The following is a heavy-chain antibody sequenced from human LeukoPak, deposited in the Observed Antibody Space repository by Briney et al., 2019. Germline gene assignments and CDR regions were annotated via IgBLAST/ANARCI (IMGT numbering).Heavy chain of an antibody. CDR3: ATEDSN. CDR1: GFTFDDYA. Sequence: GGSLRLSCAASGFTFDDYAMHWVRQAPEKGLEWVSGTSWNSGNIGYADSVKGRFTISRDNAKNSLYLQMNSLRTEDTALYYCATEDSNWGQGTLVTVSS. J-gene: IGHJ4*02. V-gene: IGHV3-9*01. D-gene: IGHD6-13*01. CDR2: TSWNSGNI.